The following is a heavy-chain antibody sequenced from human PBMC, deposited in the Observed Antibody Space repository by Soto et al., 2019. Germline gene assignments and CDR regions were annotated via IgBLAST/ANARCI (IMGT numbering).Heavy chain of an antibody. CDR2: IVPMFGTS. V-gene: IGHV1-69*06. CDR3: ARGRLLIQLWFDPLEH. Sequence: QERLVQSGAEVRKPGSSVKVSCKVTGGTSTRYAINWVRQAPGQGLEWMGGIVPMFGTSKYAQKFQGRVTITADTSTNIAYMELSSLRSDDTAIYFCARGRLLIQLWFDPLEHWGQGTQVSVSS. D-gene: IGHD5-18*01. J-gene: IGHJ4*02. CDR1: GGTSTRYA.